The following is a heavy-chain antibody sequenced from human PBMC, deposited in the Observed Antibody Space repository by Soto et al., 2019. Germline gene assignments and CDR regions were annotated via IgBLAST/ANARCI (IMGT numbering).Heavy chain of an antibody. D-gene: IGHD6-19*01. V-gene: IGHV1-46*01. J-gene: IGHJ4*02. CDR3: ARVRYPVAGSPSWFDY. CDR2: INPSGGST. Sequence: ASVKVSCKASGYTFTSYYMHWVRQAPGQGLEWMGIINPSGGSTSYAQKFQGRVTMTRDTSTSTVYMELSSLRSEDTAVYYCARVRYPVAGSPSWFDYWGQGTLVTVSS. CDR1: GYTFTSYY.